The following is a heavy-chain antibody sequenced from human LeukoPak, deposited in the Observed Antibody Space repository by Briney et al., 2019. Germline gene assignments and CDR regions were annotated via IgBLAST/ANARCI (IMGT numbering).Heavy chain of an antibody. J-gene: IGHJ4*02. CDR3: ARDAVGYYYDSSGKSSAYIDY. D-gene: IGHD3-22*01. V-gene: IGHV3-21*01. CDR2: ISSSSSYI. CDR1: GFTFSSYS. Sequence: PGGSLRLSCAASGFTFSSYSMNWVRQAPGKGLEWVSSISSSSSYIYYADSVKGRFTISRDNAKNSLYLQMNSLRAEDTAVYYCARDAVGYYYDSSGKSSAYIDYWGQGTLVTVSS.